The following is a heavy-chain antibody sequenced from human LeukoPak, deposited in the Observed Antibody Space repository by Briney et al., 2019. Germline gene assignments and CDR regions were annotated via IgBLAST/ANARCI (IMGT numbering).Heavy chain of an antibody. CDR3: ARGAIYYYDSSGYPRWFDP. CDR2: FIPIFGTA. Sequence: GASVKVSCKASGGTFSSYAISWVRQAPGQGLEWMRGFIPIFGTANYAQKFQGRVTITTDESTSTAYMELSSLRSEDTAVYYCARGAIYYYDSSGYPRWFDPWGQGTLVTVSS. J-gene: IGHJ5*02. V-gene: IGHV1-69*05. CDR1: GGTFSSYA. D-gene: IGHD3-22*01.